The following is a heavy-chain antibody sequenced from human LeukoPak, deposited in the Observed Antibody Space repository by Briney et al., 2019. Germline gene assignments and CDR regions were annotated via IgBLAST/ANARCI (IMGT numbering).Heavy chain of an antibody. V-gene: IGHV3-23*01. D-gene: IGHD2-2*01. Sequence: GGSLRLSCAASGFTFSNYAMSWVRQAPGKGLEWVSTISGSGGSTDYADSVKGRFTISRDNSKNTLYLQMNSLRAEDTAVYYCAKDLGYCTSTSCYGFRTSFDYWGQGTLVTVSS. CDR1: GFTFSNYA. CDR3: AKDLGYCTSTSCYGFRTSFDY. CDR2: ISGSGGST. J-gene: IGHJ4*02.